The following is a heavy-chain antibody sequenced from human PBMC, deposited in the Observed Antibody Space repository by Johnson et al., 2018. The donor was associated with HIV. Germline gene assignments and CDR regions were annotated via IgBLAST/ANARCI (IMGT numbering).Heavy chain of an antibody. CDR3: ATEGALTGTDAFDI. CDR2: IKQDGSEK. Sequence: QVQLVESGGGVVQPGRSLRLSCAASRFTFSNYALHWVRQAPGMGLEWVANIKQDGSEKYYADSVKGRFTISRDNSKNTLYLQLNSLRAEDTAVYYGATEGALTGTDAFDIGGQGTMVTVSS. D-gene: IGHD7-27*01. V-gene: IGHV3-30*04. J-gene: IGHJ3*02. CDR1: RFTFSNYA.